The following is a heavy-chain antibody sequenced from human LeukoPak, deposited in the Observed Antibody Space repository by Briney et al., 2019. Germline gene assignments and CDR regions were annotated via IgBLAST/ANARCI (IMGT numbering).Heavy chain of an antibody. CDR1: GYSISSGYS. CDR3: RENSGTFFDY. CDR2: IYHSGNT. V-gene: IGHV4-38-2*01. Sequence: PPETLSLACAVSGYSISSGYSWGWIRQPPGKGLEWIGSIYHSGNTFYNPSLKSRVTISVDTSKNAFSLRLSSVTATDTAVYYARENSGTFFDYWGQGTLVTVSS. D-gene: IGHD2-15*01. J-gene: IGHJ4*02.